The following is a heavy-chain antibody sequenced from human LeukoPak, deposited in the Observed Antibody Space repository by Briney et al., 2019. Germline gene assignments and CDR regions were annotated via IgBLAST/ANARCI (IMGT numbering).Heavy chain of an antibody. J-gene: IGHJ6*02. CDR2: ISYDGSNK. D-gene: IGHD3-22*01. CDR1: GFTFSSYG. Sequence: GWSLRLSCAASGFTFSSYGMHWVRQAPGKGLEWVAVISYDGSNKYYADSVKGRFTISRDNSKNTLYLQMNSLRAEDTAVYYCGRYYDSSGYRYYYGMDVWGQGTTVTVSS. V-gene: IGHV3-30*03. CDR3: GRYYDSSGYRYYYGMDV.